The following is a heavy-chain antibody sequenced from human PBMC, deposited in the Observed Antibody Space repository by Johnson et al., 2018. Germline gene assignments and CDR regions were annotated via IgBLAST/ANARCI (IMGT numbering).Heavy chain of an antibody. J-gene: IGHJ6*03. Sequence: EVQLLESGGGLVQPGRSLRLSCEASGFNFDDYAMHWVRQVPGKGLEWVSGLSWNSGLMGYADSVKGRFIISRDNANNSRFLQMNSMRAEDTAVYYCASLPMYYYGSGIYYTHDYYMDVWGKGTTVTVSS. D-gene: IGHD3-10*01. CDR2: LSWNSGLM. V-gene: IGHV3-9*01. CDR1: GFNFDDYA. CDR3: ASLPMYYYGSGIYYTHDYYMDV.